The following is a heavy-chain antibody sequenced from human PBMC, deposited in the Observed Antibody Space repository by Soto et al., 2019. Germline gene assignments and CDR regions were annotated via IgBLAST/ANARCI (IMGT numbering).Heavy chain of an antibody. D-gene: IGHD2-2*01. V-gene: IGHV3-49*03. CDR3: TRDVDQIYYYYGMDV. CDR2: IRSKAYGGTT. Sequence: PGGSLRLSCTASGFTFGDYAMSWFRQAPGKGLEWVGFIRSKAYGGTTEYAASVKGRFTISRDDSKSIAYLQMNSLKTEDTAVYYCTRDVDQIYYYYGMDVWGQGTRVTVSS. J-gene: IGHJ6*02. CDR1: GFTFGDYA.